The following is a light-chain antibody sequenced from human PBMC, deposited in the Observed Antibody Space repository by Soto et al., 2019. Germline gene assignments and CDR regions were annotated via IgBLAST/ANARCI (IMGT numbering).Light chain of an antibody. J-gene: IGKJ4*01. V-gene: IGKV2-28*01. CDR3: MQALETPRT. Sequence: DIVMTQSPLFLSVTPGEPASISCRSSQRLLHDNGFNFLNWYLQKPGQSPQLLISLASSRASGVPDRFSGSASGRDFTLLISRVEAEDVGVFYCMQALETPRTFGGGTKVDIK. CDR2: LAS. CDR1: QRLLHDNGFNF.